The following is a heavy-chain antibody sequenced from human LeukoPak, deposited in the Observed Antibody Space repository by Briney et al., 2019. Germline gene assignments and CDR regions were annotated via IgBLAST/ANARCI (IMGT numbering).Heavy chain of an antibody. Sequence: GESLKISCKGSGYSFTNYWIGWVRQMPGKGLEWMGIIYPGDSDPRYSPSFQGQATISADKSISTAYLQWSSLKASDTAMYYCARLDILTGSPFDYWGQGTLVTVSS. J-gene: IGHJ4*02. CDR3: ARLDILTGSPFDY. CDR2: IYPGDSDP. CDR1: GYSFTNYW. V-gene: IGHV5-51*01. D-gene: IGHD3-9*01.